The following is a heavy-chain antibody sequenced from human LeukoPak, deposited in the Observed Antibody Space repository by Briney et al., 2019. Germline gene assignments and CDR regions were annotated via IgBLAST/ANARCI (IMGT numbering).Heavy chain of an antibody. J-gene: IGHJ3*02. V-gene: IGHV5-51*01. Sequence: GESLQISCQGSGYSFTSYWIGWVRQMPGKGLEWMGIIYPGDSDTSYSPSFQGQVTISADKSISPAYLQWSSLKASDTALYYCARQDPFTYYYDSSGRNDAFDIWGQGTMVTVSS. D-gene: IGHD3-22*01. CDR3: ARQDPFTYYYDSSGRNDAFDI. CDR1: GYSFTSYW. CDR2: IYPGDSDT.